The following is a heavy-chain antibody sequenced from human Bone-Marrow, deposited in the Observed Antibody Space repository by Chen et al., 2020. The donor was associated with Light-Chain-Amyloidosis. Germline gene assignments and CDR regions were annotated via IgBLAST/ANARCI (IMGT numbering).Heavy chain of an antibody. V-gene: IGHV3-9*01. Sequence: GGGVVGGGRCLRLSCAASGFTFDDYAMHWVRQAPGKGLEWVSGISWNSGSIGYADSVKGRFTISRDNAKNSLYLQMNSLRAEDTALYYCAKSSYSSSFFLDAFDIWGQGTMVTVSS. CDR1: GFTFDDYA. D-gene: IGHD6-13*01. CDR2: ISWNSGSI. CDR3: AKSSYSSSFFLDAFDI. J-gene: IGHJ3*02.